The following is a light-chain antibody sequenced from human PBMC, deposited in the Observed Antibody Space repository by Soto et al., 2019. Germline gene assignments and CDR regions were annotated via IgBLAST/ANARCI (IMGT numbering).Light chain of an antibody. V-gene: IGKV3-20*01. CDR2: GAS. CDR1: QSVSSSY. Sequence: EIVLTQSPSTLSLSPGERATLSCRASQSVSSSYLAWYQQKPGQAPRLLIYGASSRATGIPDRFSGSGSGTDFTLTISRLEPEDFAVYYCQQYGSSPFTIGGGTKVDIK. J-gene: IGKJ4*01. CDR3: QQYGSSPFT.